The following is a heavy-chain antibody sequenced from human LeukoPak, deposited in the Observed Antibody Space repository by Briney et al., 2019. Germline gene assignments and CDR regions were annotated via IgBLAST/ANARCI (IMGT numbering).Heavy chain of an antibody. CDR2: INPSGGST. Sequence: ASVKVSCKAPGYTFTSYYMHWVRQAPGQGLEWMGIINPSGGSTSYAQKFQGRVTMTRDMSTGTVYMELSSLRSEDTAVYYCARPPYYDSSGYYSWGQGTLVTVSS. D-gene: IGHD3-22*01. CDR3: ARPPYYDSSGYYS. CDR1: GYTFTSYY. J-gene: IGHJ4*02. V-gene: IGHV1-46*01.